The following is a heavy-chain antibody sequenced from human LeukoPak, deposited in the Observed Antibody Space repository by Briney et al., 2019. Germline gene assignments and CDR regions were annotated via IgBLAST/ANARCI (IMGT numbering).Heavy chain of an antibody. J-gene: IGHJ4*02. Sequence: GGSLRLSCTASGFTFGDYAMSWVRQAPGKGLEWVGFIRSKAYGGTTEYAVSVKGRFTISRDDSKSIAYLQMNSLKTEDTAVYYCTRGEGAWLGYGSDYWGQGTLVTVSS. V-gene: IGHV3-49*04. CDR1: GFTFGDYA. CDR3: TRGEGAWLGYGSDY. CDR2: IRSKAYGGTT. D-gene: IGHD3-10*01.